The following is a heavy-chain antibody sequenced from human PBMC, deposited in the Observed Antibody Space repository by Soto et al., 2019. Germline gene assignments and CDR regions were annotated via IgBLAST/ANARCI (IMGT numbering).Heavy chain of an antibody. Sequence: QVQLQQWGAGLLKPSETLSRTCAVYGGSFSGYYWSSIRQPPGKGLEWIGEINHSGSTNYNPSLKSRVTISVDTSKNQFSLKLSSVTAADTAVYYCAGGYGNYYYYYMDVWGKGTTVTVSS. V-gene: IGHV4-34*01. CDR3: AGGYGNYYYYYMDV. CDR1: GGSFSGYY. D-gene: IGHD4-17*01. J-gene: IGHJ6*03. CDR2: INHSGST.